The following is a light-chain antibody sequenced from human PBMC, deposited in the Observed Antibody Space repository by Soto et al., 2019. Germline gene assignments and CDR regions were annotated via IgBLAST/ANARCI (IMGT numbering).Light chain of an antibody. V-gene: IGLV2-11*01. CDR1: SSDVGGYNY. CDR3: QSYDSSLSGYV. CDR2: DVS. J-gene: IGLJ1*01. Sequence: QSALAQPRSVSGSPGQSVTISCTGTSSDVGGYNYVSWYLQHPGKAPKVMIYDVSKRPSGVPDRFSGSKSGNTASLTISGLQAEDEADYYCQSYDSSLSGYVFGTGTKVTVL.